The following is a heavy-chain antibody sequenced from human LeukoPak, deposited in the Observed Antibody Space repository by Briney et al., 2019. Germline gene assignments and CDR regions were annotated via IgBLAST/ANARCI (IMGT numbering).Heavy chain of an antibody. CDR2: INHSGST. CDR3: ARGRSSSWFGY. Sequence: SETLSLTCAVYGGSFSGYYWSWIRQPPGKGLEWIGEINHSGSTNYNPSLKSRVTISVDTSKNQFSLKLSSVTAADTAVYYCARGRSSSWFGYWGQGTLVTVSS. D-gene: IGHD6-13*01. J-gene: IGHJ4*02. CDR1: GGSFSGYY. V-gene: IGHV4-34*01.